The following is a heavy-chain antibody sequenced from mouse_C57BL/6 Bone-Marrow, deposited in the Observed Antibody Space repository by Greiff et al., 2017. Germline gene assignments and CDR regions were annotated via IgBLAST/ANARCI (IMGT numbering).Heavy chain of an antibody. V-gene: IGHV1-26*01. CDR2: INPNNGGT. Sequence: EVQLQQSGPELVKPGASVKISCKASGYTFTDYYMNWVKQSHGKSLEWIGDINPNNGGTSYNQKLKGKATLTVDKSSSKAYMELRSLTSEDSAVYYCARDYYGSSWYFDYWGQGTILTVSS. D-gene: IGHD1-1*01. J-gene: IGHJ2*01. CDR1: GYTFTDYY. CDR3: ARDYYGSSWYFDY.